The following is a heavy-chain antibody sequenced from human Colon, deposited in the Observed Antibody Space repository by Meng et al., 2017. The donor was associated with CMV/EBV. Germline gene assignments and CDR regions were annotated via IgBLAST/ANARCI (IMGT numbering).Heavy chain of an antibody. CDR3: ARVRLVSGSGWYWFDP. V-gene: IGHV4-59*01. CDR2: IYHSGST. D-gene: IGHD6-19*01. Sequence: SETLSLTCTVSGGSISSFSWSWIRQPPGKGLEWIGYIYHSGSTNYNTSLESRVTISVDTSKNQFSLKLTSVTAADTAVYYCARVRLVSGSGWYWFDPWGQGTLVTVSS. J-gene: IGHJ5*02. CDR1: GGSISSFS.